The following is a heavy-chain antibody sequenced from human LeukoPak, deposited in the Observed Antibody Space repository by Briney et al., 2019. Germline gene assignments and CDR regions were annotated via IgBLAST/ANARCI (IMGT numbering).Heavy chain of an antibody. V-gene: IGHV3-30*04. J-gene: IGHJ4*02. D-gene: IGHD3-3*01. CDR1: GFTFSSYA. CDR2: ISYDGSNK. CDR3: ARDLINDFWSGYRYYFDY. Sequence: GGSLRLSCAASGFTFSSYAMHWVRQAPGKGLEWVAVISYDGSNKYYADSVKGRFTISRDNSENTLYLQMNSLRAEDTAVYYCARDLINDFWSGYRYYFDYWGQGTLVTVSS.